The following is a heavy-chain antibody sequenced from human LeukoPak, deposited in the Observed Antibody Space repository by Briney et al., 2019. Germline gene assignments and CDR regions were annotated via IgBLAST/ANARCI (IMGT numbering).Heavy chain of an antibody. Sequence: ASVKVSCKASGYTFTSYGISWVRQAPGQGLEWMGWISAYNGNTNYAQKLQGRVTMTTDTSTSTAYMELSSLRSEDTAVYYCASNDFGVVIADYFDYWGQGTLVTVSS. CDR3: ASNDFGVVIADYFDY. V-gene: IGHV1-18*01. CDR2: ISAYNGNT. CDR1: GYTFTSYG. J-gene: IGHJ4*02. D-gene: IGHD3-3*01.